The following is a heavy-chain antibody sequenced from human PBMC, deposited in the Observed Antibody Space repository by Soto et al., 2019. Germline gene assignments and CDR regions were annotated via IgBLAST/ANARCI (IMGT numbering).Heavy chain of an antibody. CDR2: INHSGST. CDR3: ARVLHSFVVVRYYYMDV. Sequence: TSETLSLTCAVYGGSFSGYYWSWIRQPPGKGLEWIGEINHSGSTNYNPSLKSRVTVSVDTSKNQFSLKLSSVTAADTAVYYCARVLHSFVVVRYYYMDVWGKGTTVTVSS. CDR1: GGSFSGYY. D-gene: IGHD2-2*01. V-gene: IGHV4-34*01. J-gene: IGHJ6*03.